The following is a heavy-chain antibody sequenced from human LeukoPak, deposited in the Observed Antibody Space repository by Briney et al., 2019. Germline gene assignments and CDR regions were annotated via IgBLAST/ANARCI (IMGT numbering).Heavy chain of an antibody. V-gene: IGHV3-7*01. Sequence: GGSLRLSCAASGFTFSRTWMSWVRQAQGKGLKWGANIRQDGSEKNHADSVKGRFTISRDNAKNSLFLQMNSLRVEDTALYYCARDWSKGATDYWGQGTLVTVSS. CDR1: GFTFSRTW. CDR3: ARDWSKGATDY. J-gene: IGHJ4*02. CDR2: IRQDGSEK. D-gene: IGHD1-26*01.